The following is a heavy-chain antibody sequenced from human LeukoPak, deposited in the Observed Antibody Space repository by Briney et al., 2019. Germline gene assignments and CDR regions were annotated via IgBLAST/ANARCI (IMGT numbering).Heavy chain of an antibody. V-gene: IGHV1-69*04. CDR1: GGTFSSYA. D-gene: IGHD3-10*01. CDR3: ARLPYGSGSYDI. Sequence: SVKVSCKASGGTFSSYAISWVRQAPGQGLEWMGRIIPILGIANYAQKFQGRVTITADKSTSTAYMELSSLRSGDTAVYYCARLPYGSGSYDIRGQGTMVTVSS. J-gene: IGHJ3*02. CDR2: IIPILGIA.